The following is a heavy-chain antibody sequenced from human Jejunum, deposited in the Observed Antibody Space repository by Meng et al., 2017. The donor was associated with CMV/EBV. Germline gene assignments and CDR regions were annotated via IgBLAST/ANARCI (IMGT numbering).Heavy chain of an antibody. CDR3: AKASPYGGNTFFDY. Sequence: SGFTLDSYDMNWVRQAPGRGLEWVSRISGSGLSTHYIDSVKGRFTISRDNSKNSLYLQMNSVRADDTAVYHCAKASPYGGNTFFDYWGQGALVTVSS. CDR1: GFTLDSYD. J-gene: IGHJ4*02. CDR2: ISGSGLST. D-gene: IGHD4/OR15-4a*01. V-gene: IGHV3-23*01.